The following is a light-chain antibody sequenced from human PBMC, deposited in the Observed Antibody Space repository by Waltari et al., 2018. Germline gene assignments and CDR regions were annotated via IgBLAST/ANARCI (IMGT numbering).Light chain of an antibody. CDR2: AAS. Sequence: DIQMTQSPSSLSASVGDRVTITCRPIQSISSYLNWYQQKPGKAPKLLIYAASSLQSGVPSRFSGSGSGTDFTLTISSLQPEDFATYYCQQSYSTPITFGQGTRLEIK. J-gene: IGKJ5*01. V-gene: IGKV1-39*01. CDR3: QQSYSTPIT. CDR1: QSISSY.